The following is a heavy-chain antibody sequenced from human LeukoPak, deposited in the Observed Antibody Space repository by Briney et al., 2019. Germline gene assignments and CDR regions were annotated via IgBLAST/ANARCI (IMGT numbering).Heavy chain of an antibody. CDR1: GGSINSDY. Sequence: PTETLSLTCSVSGGSINSDYWNWIRQPPGKGLDWIGYVYYSGSTNYNPSLKSRVTISVVMSKKQFSLKLTAVTPADTAMYYCTRGKDYRSGYTNWFDPWGQGTLVTVSS. D-gene: IGHD5-18*01. J-gene: IGHJ5*02. CDR2: VYYSGST. V-gene: IGHV4-59*01. CDR3: TRGKDYRSGYTNWFDP.